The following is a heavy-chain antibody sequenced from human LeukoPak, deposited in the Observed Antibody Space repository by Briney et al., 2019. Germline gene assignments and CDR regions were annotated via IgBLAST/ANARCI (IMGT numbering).Heavy chain of an antibody. V-gene: IGHV4-38-2*02. Sequence: SETLSLTCTVSGYSISSGFYWGWIRQPPGKGLEWIGNVYHGGSSYYNPSLKSRVTISVDTSKNQFSLNLYSVTAADTAVYYCARVTNLYDSSGYYYGRFDYWGQGTLVTVSS. CDR2: VYHGGSS. D-gene: IGHD3-22*01. J-gene: IGHJ4*02. CDR3: ARVTNLYDSSGYYYGRFDY. CDR1: GYSISSGFY.